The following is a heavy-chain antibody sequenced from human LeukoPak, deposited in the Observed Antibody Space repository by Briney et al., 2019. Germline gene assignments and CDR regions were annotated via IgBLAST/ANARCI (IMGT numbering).Heavy chain of an antibody. Sequence: SVKVSCKASGGTFSSYAISWVRQAPGQGLEWMGRIIPILGIANYAQKFQGRVTITADKSTSTAYMELSSLRPEDTAVYYCARVQLELPRLVYYYGMDVWGQGTTVTVSS. J-gene: IGHJ6*02. CDR1: GGTFSSYA. D-gene: IGHD1-7*01. V-gene: IGHV1-69*04. CDR2: IIPILGIA. CDR3: ARVQLELPRLVYYYGMDV.